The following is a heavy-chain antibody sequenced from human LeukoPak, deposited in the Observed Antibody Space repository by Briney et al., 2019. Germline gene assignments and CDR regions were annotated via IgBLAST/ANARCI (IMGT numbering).Heavy chain of an antibody. CDR1: GGSISSYY. CDR3: ARYSTYYDFWSGYSNNWFDP. J-gene: IGHJ5*02. D-gene: IGHD3-3*01. Sequence: SETLSLTCTVSGGSISSYYWSWIRQPPGKGLEWIGYIYYSGSTNYNPSLKSRVTISVDTSKNQFSLKLSSVTAADTAVYYCARYSTYYDFWSGYSNNWFDPWGQGTLVTVSS. V-gene: IGHV4-59*12. CDR2: IYYSGST.